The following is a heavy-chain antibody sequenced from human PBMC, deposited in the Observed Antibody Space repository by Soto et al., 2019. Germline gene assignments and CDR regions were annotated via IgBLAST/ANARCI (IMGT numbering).Heavy chain of an antibody. Sequence: QVQLQESGPGLVKPSETLSLMCTVSGGSISSYYWSWIRQPPGKGLEWIGYIYYSGSTNYNPSLKSRVPISVDTSKNRFPLKLSSVTAADTAVYYCARERRDGYKHYFDYWGQGTLVTVSS. CDR1: GGSISSYY. V-gene: IGHV4-59*01. D-gene: IGHD5-12*01. CDR3: ARERRDGYKHYFDY. J-gene: IGHJ4*02. CDR2: IYYSGST.